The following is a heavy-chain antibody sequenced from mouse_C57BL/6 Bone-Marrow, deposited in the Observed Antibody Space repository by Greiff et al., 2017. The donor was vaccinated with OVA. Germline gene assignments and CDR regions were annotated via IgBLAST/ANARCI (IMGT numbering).Heavy chain of an antibody. V-gene: IGHV14-4*01. Sequence: VHVKQSGAELVRPGASVKLSCTASGFNIKDDYMHWVKQRPEQGLEWIGWIDPENGDTEYASKFQGKATITADTSSNTAYLQLSSLTSEDTAVYYCTTPRYDGYWYFDVWGTGTTVTVSS. D-gene: IGHD2-3*01. CDR3: TTPRYDGYWYFDV. CDR2: IDPENGDT. CDR1: GFNIKDDY. J-gene: IGHJ1*03.